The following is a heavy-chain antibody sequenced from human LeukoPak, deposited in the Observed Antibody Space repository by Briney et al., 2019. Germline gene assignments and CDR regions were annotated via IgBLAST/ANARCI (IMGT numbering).Heavy chain of an antibody. D-gene: IGHD2-21*02. CDR1: GASFSGYY. CDR2: ITHSGST. CDR3: ARDGDGAFDI. V-gene: IGHV4-34*01. J-gene: IGHJ3*02. Sequence: PSETLSLTCAVYGASFSGYYSSWIRQPPGKGLEWIGQITHSGSTNYNPSLKSRVIISLDTSKKQFSLRLSSVTAADTAVYYCARDGDGAFDIWGQGTMVTVSS.